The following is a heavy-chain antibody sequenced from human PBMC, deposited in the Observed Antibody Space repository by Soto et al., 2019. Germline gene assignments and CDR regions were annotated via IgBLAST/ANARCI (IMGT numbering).Heavy chain of an antibody. Sequence: GGSLRLSCAASGFTFSSYGMHWVRQAPGKGLEWVAVISYDGSNKYYADSVKGRFTISRDNSKNTLYLQMNSLRAEDTAVYYCAKSLRGIIIDFDCWGQGTLVTVSS. D-gene: IGHD3-10*01. CDR3: AKSLRGIIIDFDC. J-gene: IGHJ4*02. CDR2: ISYDGSNK. V-gene: IGHV3-30*18. CDR1: GFTFSSYG.